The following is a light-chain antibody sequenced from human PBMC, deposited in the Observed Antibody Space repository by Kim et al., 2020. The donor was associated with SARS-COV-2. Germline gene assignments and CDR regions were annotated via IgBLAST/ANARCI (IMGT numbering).Light chain of an antibody. J-gene: IGKJ5*01. CDR3: QQYNNWNT. CDR2: GTS. Sequence: SVSPGERVTLYCRASQSVSRNLAWHQQKPGQAPRLLIYGTSMRATGVPDRFSGSGSGTEFTLTISSLQSEDVAVYYCQQYNNWNTFGQGTRLEIK. CDR1: QSVSRN. V-gene: IGKV3-15*01.